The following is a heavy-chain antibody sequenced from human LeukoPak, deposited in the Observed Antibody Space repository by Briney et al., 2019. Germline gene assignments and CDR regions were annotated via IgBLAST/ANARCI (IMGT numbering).Heavy chain of an antibody. CDR3: AGSYDFWSGYFDY. V-gene: IGHV4-59*01. D-gene: IGHD3-3*01. J-gene: IGHJ4*02. CDR2: IYYSGST. CDR1: GGSISSYY. Sequence: SETLSLTCTVSGGSISSYYWSWIRQPPGKGLEWIGYIYYSGSTNYNPSLKSRVTISVDTSKNQFSLKLSSVTAADTAVYYCAGSYDFWSGYFDYWGQGTLVTVSS.